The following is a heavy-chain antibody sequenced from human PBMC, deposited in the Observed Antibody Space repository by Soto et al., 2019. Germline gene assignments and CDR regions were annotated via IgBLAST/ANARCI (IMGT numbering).Heavy chain of an antibody. V-gene: IGHV4-31*03. CDR2: IYYSGPT. Sequence: QVQLQESGPGLVRPSQTLSLTCTVSGGSISSDGYYWSWIRQHPGKALEWIGYIYYSGPTYYNPSLKRRVTISLDTSENQFSLKLTSVTAADTAVYYCARVSPYEGYVFDIWGQGTMVSVSS. J-gene: IGHJ3*02. CDR1: GGSISSDGYY. CDR3: ARVSPYEGYVFDI. D-gene: IGHD5-12*01.